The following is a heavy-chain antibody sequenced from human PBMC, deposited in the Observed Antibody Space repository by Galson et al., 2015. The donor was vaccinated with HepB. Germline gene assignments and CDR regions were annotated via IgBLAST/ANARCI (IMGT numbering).Heavy chain of an antibody. D-gene: IGHD5-18*01. CDR1: GFTFSSYA. V-gene: IGHV3-23*01. CDR2: ISGSGGST. J-gene: IGHJ4*02. Sequence: SLRLSCAASGFTFSSYAMSWVRQAPGKGLEWVSAISGSGGSTYYADSVKGRFTISRDNSKNTLYLQMNSLRAEDTAVYYCARVNAIGRIQLWLNFDYWGQGTLVTVSS. CDR3: ARVNAIGRIQLWLNFDY.